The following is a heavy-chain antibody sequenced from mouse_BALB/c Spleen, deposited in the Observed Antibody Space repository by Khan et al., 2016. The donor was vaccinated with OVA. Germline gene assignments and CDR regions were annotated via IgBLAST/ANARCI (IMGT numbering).Heavy chain of an antibody. CDR3: ARGGTARATWDYFDY. J-gene: IGHJ2*01. CDR2: TYPGGGYT. Sequence: QVQLQQPGAELVKPGTSVKLSCKAAGYTFTNYWIGWVKQRPGHGLEWIGDTYPGGGYTNYNENFKGKVTLTADTSSSTAYMQLSGLTSEDSAIYYCARGGTARATWDYFDYWGQGTTLTVSS. CDR1: GYTFTNYW. V-gene: IGHV1-63*02. D-gene: IGHD3-2*01.